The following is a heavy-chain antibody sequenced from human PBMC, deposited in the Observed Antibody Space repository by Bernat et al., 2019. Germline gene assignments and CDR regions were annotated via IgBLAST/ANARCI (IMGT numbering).Heavy chain of an antibody. CDR3: AKDRRIAASLDY. D-gene: IGHD6-25*01. CDR2: MSYDGSTQ. J-gene: IGHJ4*02. CDR1: GFTFSYYG. V-gene: IGHV3-30*18. Sequence: QVHLVESGGGVVQPGGSLRLSCVASGFTFSYYGMHGVRQAPGKGLEWVAIMSYDGSTQYYADSVKGRFTISRDNSKNTLYLQMNSLRAEDTAVYYCAKDRRIAASLDYWGQGTLVTVSS.